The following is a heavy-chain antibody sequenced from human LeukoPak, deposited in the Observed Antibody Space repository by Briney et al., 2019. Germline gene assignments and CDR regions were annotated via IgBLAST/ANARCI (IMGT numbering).Heavy chain of an antibody. CDR1: GFTFCSYS. CDR3: ARGGSGSDDAFDI. D-gene: IGHD3-10*01. CDR2: ISSSSSYI. Sequence: PGGSLRLSCAASGFTFCSYSMNWVRQAPGKGLEWVSSISSSSSYIYYADSVKGRFTISRDNAKNSLYLQMNSLRAEDTAVYYCARGGSGSDDAFDIWGQGTMVTVSS. V-gene: IGHV3-21*01. J-gene: IGHJ3*02.